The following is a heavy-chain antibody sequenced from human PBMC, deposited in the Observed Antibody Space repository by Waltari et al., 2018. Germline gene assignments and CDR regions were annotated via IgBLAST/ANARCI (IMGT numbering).Heavy chain of an antibody. CDR3: ATNPLYSSSSAMGAFDI. J-gene: IGHJ3*02. CDR2: VDPEDGET. V-gene: IGHV1-69-2*01. D-gene: IGHD6-6*01. CDR1: GYTFTDYY. Sequence: EVQLVQSGAEVKKPGATVKISCKVSGYTFTDYYMHWVQQAPGKGLEWMGLVDPEDGETIYAEKFKGRVTITADTSTDTAYMELSSLRSEDTAVYYCATNPLYSSSSAMGAFDIWGQGTMVTVSS.